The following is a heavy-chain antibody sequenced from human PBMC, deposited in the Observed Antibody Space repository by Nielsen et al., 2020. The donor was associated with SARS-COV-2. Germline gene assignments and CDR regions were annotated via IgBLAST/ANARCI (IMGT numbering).Heavy chain of an antibody. J-gene: IGHJ6*02. CDR1: GFTFNNYD. D-gene: IGHD6-13*01. V-gene: IGHV3-13*01. Sequence: GGSLRLSCAVSGFTFNNYDMHWVRQATGKGLEWVSAIGTGGDTFYPGSVKGRFTISRENAKNSLYLQMNSLRAGDTAVYYCARAGALSSSWYSMDFWGQGTTVTVSS. CDR3: ARAGALSSSWYSMDF. CDR2: IGTGGDT.